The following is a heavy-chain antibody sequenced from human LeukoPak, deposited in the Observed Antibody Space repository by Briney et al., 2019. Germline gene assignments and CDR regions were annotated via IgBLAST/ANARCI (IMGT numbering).Heavy chain of an antibody. CDR1: GGSISSYY. CDR2: IYYSGST. V-gene: IGHV4-59*01. CDR3: ARLYYYDSSGYYRAFDI. Sequence: SETLSLTCTVSGGSISSYYWSWIRQPPGKGLEWIGYIYYSGSTNYNPSLKSRVTISVDTSKNQFSLKLSSVTAADTAVYYCARLYYYDSSGYYRAFDIWGQGTMVTVFS. D-gene: IGHD3-22*01. J-gene: IGHJ3*02.